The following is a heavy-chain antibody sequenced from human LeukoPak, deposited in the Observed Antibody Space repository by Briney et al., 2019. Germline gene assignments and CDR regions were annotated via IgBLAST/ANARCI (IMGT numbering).Heavy chain of an antibody. CDR2: INPNSGGT. V-gene: IGHV1-2*02. D-gene: IGHD2-15*01. Sequence: TSVKVSCKASGYTFTGYYMHWVRQAPGQGLEWMGWINPNSGGTNYAQKSQGRVTMTRDTSISTAYMDLSRLISDDTAVYYCARDAGYCTGGSCWYFDHWGQGTLVTVSS. CDR1: GYTFTGYY. J-gene: IGHJ4*02. CDR3: ARDAGYCTGGSCWYFDH.